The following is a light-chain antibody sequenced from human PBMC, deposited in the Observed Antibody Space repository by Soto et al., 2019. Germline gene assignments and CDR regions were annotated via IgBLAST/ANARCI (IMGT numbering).Light chain of an antibody. J-gene: IGLJ3*02. V-gene: IGLV1-51*01. Sequence: QSVLTQPPSVSAAPGQWVTISCSGSSSNLGNYYASWYQQLPGTAPKLLIYDNDKRPSVIPDRFSGSKSGSSATLDITGLQTGDEADYYCGTWDSSLGVWVFGGGTKLTVL. CDR3: GTWDSSLGVWV. CDR1: SSNLGNYY. CDR2: DND.